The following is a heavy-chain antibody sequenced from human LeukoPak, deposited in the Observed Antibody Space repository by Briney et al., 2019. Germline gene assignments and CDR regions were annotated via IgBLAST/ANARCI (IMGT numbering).Heavy chain of an antibody. CDR1: GFTFSSYW. J-gene: IGHJ5*02. CDR2: IKQDGSEK. D-gene: IGHD3-3*01. CDR3: ARVAYDFRSGYPSRFDP. V-gene: IGHV3-7*01. Sequence: GGSLRLSFAASGFTFSSYWMSWVRQAPGKGLEWVANIKQDGSEKYYVDSVKGRFTISRDNAKNSLYLQMNSLRAEDTAVYYCARVAYDFRSGYPSRFDPWGQGTLVTVSS.